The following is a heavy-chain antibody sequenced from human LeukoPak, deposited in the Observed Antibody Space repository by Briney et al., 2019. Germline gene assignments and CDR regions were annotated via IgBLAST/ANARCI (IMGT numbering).Heavy chain of an antibody. V-gene: IGHV3-48*03. CDR3: ARTPPPRNYYYYMDV. CDR2: ISSSGSTI. J-gene: IGHJ6*03. CDR1: GFTFSSYE. Sequence: GGSLRLSCAASGFTFSSYEMNWVRQAPGKGVEWVSYISSSGSTIYYADSVKGRFTISRDNSKNTLYLQMNSLRAEDTAVYYCARTPPPRNYYYYMDVWGKGTTVTISS.